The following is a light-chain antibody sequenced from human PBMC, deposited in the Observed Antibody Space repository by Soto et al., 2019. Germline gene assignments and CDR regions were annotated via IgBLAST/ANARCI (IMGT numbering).Light chain of an antibody. CDR3: SSYTSSSTYV. CDR1: SSDVGNYNR. Sequence: QSALTQPPSVSGSPGQSVAISCTGTSSDVGNYNRVSWYQQPPGTAPKLMIYDVSNRPSGVPDRFSGSKSGNTPSLTISGLQADDEADYYCSSYTSSSTYVFGTGTKVTVL. J-gene: IGLJ1*01. CDR2: DVS. V-gene: IGLV2-18*02.